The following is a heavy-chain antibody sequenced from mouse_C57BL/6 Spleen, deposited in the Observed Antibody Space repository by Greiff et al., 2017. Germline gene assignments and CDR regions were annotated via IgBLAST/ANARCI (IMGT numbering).Heavy chain of an antibody. D-gene: IGHD2-2*01. CDR1: GYTFTSYW. V-gene: IGHV1-50*01. J-gene: IGHJ4*01. CDR2: IDPSDSYT. CDR3: ALWLRGGDY. Sequence: VQLQQSGAELVKPGASVKLSCKASGYTFTSYWMPWVKQRPGQGLEWIGEIDPSDSYTNYNQKFKGKATFTVDTSSSTTYMQLSSLTSEDSAVYYRALWLRGGDYWGQGTSVTVAA.